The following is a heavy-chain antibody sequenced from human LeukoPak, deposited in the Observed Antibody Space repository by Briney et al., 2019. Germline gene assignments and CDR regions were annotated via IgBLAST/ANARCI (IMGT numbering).Heavy chain of an antibody. V-gene: IGHV4-59*12. CDR2: IYYSGST. J-gene: IGHJ2*01. Sequence: KPSETLSLTCTVSGGSISSYYWSWIRQPPGKGLEWIGYIYYSGSTNYNPSLKSRVTISVDTSKNQFSLQLNSVTPEDTAVYYCARDLQQPVPCWYFDLWGRGTLVTVSS. CDR3: ARDLQQPVPCWYFDL. D-gene: IGHD6-13*01. CDR1: GGSISSYY.